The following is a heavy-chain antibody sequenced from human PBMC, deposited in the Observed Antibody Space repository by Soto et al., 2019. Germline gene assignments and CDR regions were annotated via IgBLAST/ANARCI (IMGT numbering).Heavy chain of an antibody. V-gene: IGHV1-69*13. J-gene: IGHJ6*02. CDR3: GRYCSGGSCHTLDYYGMDV. D-gene: IGHD2-15*01. Sequence: SVKVSCKASGVTFRNYGIGWVRQAPGQGLEWMGGIIPVFGTTNYAQKFQGRVTITADESTSTAYIEVSSLRSEDTAMFYCGRYCSGGSCHTLDYYGMDVWGQGTTVTVSS. CDR1: GVTFRNYG. CDR2: IIPVFGTT.